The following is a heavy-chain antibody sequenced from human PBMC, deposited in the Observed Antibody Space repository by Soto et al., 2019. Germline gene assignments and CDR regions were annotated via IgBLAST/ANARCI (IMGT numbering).Heavy chain of an antibody. J-gene: IGHJ4*02. CDR2: IYYSGST. CDR3: ARYNAASGTYYFDY. D-gene: IGHD6-13*01. V-gene: IGHV4-39*07. Sequence: SDTLSLTCTVSGGSISSSSYYWGWIRQPPGKGLEWIGSIYYSGSTYYNPSLKSRVTISVDTSKNQFSLKLSSVTAADTAVYFCARYNAASGTYYFDYWGRGALVTVSS. CDR1: GGSISSSSYY.